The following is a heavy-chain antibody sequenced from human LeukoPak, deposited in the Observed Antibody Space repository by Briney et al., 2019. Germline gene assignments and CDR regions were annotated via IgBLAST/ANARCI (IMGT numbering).Heavy chain of an antibody. D-gene: IGHD3-3*01. J-gene: IGHJ5*02. CDR2: INPNSGGT. V-gene: IGHV1-2*02. CDR3: ARDRAWSGYYIGWFDP. Sequence: GASVKVSCKASGYTFTGYYMHWVRQAPGQGLEWMGWINPNSGGTNYAQKFQGRVTMTRDTSISTAYMELSRLRSDDTAVYYCARDRAWSGYYIGWFDPWGQGTLVTVSS. CDR1: GYTFTGYY.